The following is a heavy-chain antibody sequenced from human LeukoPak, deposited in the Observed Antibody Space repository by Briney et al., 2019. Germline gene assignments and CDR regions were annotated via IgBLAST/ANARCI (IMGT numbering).Heavy chain of an antibody. CDR2: ISVYNGNT. CDR1: GYTFTSYG. Sequence: GASVKVSCKASGYTFTSYGISWVRQAPGQGLEWMGWISVYNGNTNYAQKFQGRVTMTTDTSTSTAYMELRSLRSDDTAVYYCARATVVVVINWFDPWGQGTLVTVSS. J-gene: IGHJ5*02. D-gene: IGHD4-23*01. CDR3: ARATVVVVINWFDP. V-gene: IGHV1-18*01.